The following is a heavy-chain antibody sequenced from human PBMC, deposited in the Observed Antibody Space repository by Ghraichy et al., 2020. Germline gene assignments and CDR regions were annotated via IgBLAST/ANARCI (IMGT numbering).Heavy chain of an antibody. CDR1: GFTFSSYG. J-gene: IGHJ4*02. V-gene: IGHV3-33*01. CDR2: IWYDGRNK. CDR3: ARDSGNYWADY. Sequence: SCAASGFTFSSYGMHWVRQAPGKGLEWVAVIWYDGRNKYYADSVKGRFTTSRDNSKNTLYLQMNSLRAEDTAVYYCARDSGNYWADYWGQGTLVTVSS. D-gene: IGHD1-26*01.